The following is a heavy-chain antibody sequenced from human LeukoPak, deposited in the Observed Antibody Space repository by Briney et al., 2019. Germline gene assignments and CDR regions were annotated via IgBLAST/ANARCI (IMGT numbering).Heavy chain of an antibody. CDR2: VYYTGTT. J-gene: IGHJ2*01. D-gene: IGHD6-13*01. V-gene: IGHV4-39*07. Sequence: PSETLSLTCTVSGGSISSRNYYWGWIRQPPGKGLEWIGGVYYTGTTYSNPSLKSRVTISVDTSKNQFSLKLSSVTAADTAVYYCARVYYSSSYDYWYFDLWGRGTLVTVSS. CDR3: ARVYYSSSYDYWYFDL. CDR1: GGSISSRNYY.